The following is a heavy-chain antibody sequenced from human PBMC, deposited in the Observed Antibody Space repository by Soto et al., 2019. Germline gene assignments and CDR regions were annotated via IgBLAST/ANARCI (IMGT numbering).Heavy chain of an antibody. Sequence: PGGSLRLSCAASGFTFSSYAMHWVLQSPVKGLEWVEVISYDVSNKYYADSVKVRFTIVRDNSKNTLYLQMNSLRAEDTAVYYCASGYSGYYWEDYWGQGTLVTVSS. D-gene: IGHD5-12*01. CDR2: ISYDVSNK. J-gene: IGHJ4*02. V-gene: IGHV3-30-3*01. CDR1: GFTFSSYA. CDR3: ASGYSGYYWEDY.